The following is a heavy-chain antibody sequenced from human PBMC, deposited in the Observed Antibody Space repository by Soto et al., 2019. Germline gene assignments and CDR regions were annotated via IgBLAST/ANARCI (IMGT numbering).Heavy chain of an antibody. CDR3: ARDVGSSGSSRWFDT. Sequence: PVGALRLSGVASGFTLSNYGMHWVRQAPSKGLEWIALIWYEGTTKYSTDSMKGRFSISRDQSKSTLYLQVNSLRAEDTATYYCARDVGSSGSSRWFDTWGQGTLVTVSS. J-gene: IGHJ5*02. D-gene: IGHD3-10*01. CDR2: IWYEGTTK. V-gene: IGHV3-33*01. CDR1: GFTLSNYG.